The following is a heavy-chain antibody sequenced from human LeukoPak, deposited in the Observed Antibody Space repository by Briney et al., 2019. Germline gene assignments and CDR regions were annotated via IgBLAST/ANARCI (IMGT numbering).Heavy chain of an antibody. J-gene: IGHJ3*02. D-gene: IGHD3-22*01. Sequence: GGSLRLSWAASGFTFSSYGMHWVRQAPGKGLEWVAVIWYDGSNKYYADSVKGRFTISRDNSKNTLYLQMNSLRAEDTAVYYCARSMIVVAHDAFDIWGQGTMVTVSS. CDR2: IWYDGSNK. V-gene: IGHV3-33*01. CDR3: ARSMIVVAHDAFDI. CDR1: GFTFSSYG.